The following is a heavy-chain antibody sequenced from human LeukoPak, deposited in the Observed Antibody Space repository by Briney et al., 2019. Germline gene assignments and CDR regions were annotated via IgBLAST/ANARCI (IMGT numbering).Heavy chain of an antibody. CDR1: GFTFSSYS. CDR2: ISSSSSYI. Sequence: PGGSLRLSCAASGFTFSSYSMNWVRQAPGKGLEWVSSISSSSSYIYYADSVKGRFTISRDDAKKSLYLQMNDLRAEDTAIYYCARDRYTNWFFDLWGRGTLVTVSS. CDR3: ARDRYTNWFFDL. V-gene: IGHV3-21*01. J-gene: IGHJ2*01. D-gene: IGHD3-16*02.